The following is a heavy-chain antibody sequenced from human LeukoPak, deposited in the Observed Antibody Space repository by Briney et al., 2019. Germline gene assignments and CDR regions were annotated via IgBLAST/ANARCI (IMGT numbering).Heavy chain of an antibody. J-gene: IGHJ5*01. CDR2: IYCGNSDT. V-gene: IGHV5-51*01. CDR3: ARLLGQYCSGGSCYPNWFDS. Sequence: GESLKISCKGSGNAFPTYWIGWVRQMPGKGLEWMGIIYCGNSDTRYSPSFQGQVTMSADKSISTAYLQWSSLKASDTAVYFCARLLGQYCSGGSCYPNWFDSWGQGTLVTVSS. CDR1: GNAFPTYW. D-gene: IGHD2-15*01.